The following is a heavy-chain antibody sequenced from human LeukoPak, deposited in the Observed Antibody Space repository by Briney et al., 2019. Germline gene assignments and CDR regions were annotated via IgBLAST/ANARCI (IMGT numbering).Heavy chain of an antibody. CDR2: INPNSDGT. Sequence: ASVKVSCKASGYTFTGYYMHWVRQAPGQGLEWMGWINPNSDGTNYAQKFQGRVTMTRDTSISTAYMELSRLRSDDTAVYYCARAGYSSRGAEFDYWGQGTLVTVSS. CDR3: ARAGYSSRGAEFDY. V-gene: IGHV1-2*02. CDR1: GYTFTGYY. D-gene: IGHD6-13*01. J-gene: IGHJ4*02.